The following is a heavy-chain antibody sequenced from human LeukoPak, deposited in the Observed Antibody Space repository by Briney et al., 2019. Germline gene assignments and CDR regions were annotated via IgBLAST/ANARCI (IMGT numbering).Heavy chain of an antibody. CDR3: ARAYVDQISEWELLLREYNWFDP. J-gene: IGHJ5*02. CDR1: GYTFTSYA. Sequence: ASVKVSCKASGYTFTSYAMNWVRQAPGQGLEWMGWINTNTGNPTYAQGFTGRFVFSLDTSVSTAYLQISSLKAEDTAVYYCARAYVDQISEWELLLREYNWFDPWGQGTLVTVSS. D-gene: IGHD1-26*01. V-gene: IGHV7-4-1*02. CDR2: INTNTGNP.